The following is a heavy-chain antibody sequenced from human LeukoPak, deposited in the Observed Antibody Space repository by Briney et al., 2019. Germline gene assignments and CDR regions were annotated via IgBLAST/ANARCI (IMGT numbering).Heavy chain of an antibody. D-gene: IGHD6-13*01. CDR3: ARWLRAGYSSSRYYFDY. CDR2: INHSGST. V-gene: IGHV4-34*01. J-gene: IGHJ4*02. Sequence: PSETLSLTCAVYGGSFSDYYWSWIRQPPGKGLEWIGEINHSGSTNYNPSLKSRVTISVDTSKNQFSLKLSSVTAADTAVYYCARWLRAGYSSSRYYFDYWGQGTLVTVSS. CDR1: GGSFSDYY.